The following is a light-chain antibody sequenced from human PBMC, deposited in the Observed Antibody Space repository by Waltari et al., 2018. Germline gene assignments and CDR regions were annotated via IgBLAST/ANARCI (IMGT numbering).Light chain of an antibody. CDR1: QSVSSY. Sequence: EIVVTQSPATLSLSPGERATLSCRASQSVSSYLACYQQQPGHAPRLLIYDASNRATGIPARFSGSGSGTDFTLTISRLEPEDFAVYYCQQRSNWPWTFGQGTKVEIK. V-gene: IGKV3-11*01. CDR3: QQRSNWPWT. J-gene: IGKJ1*01. CDR2: DAS.